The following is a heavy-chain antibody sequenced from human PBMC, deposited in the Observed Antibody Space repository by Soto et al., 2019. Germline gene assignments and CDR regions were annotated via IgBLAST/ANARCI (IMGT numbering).Heavy chain of an antibody. D-gene: IGHD1-26*01. CDR1: GYTFTTYY. CDR2: INPSSGSA. J-gene: IGHJ6*02. Sequence: QVQLVQSGAEVKKPGASVKLSCKASGYTFTTYYIHWVRQAPGQGLEWMGIINPSSGSAGYAQKFRVSVTMTRDMRTNTFNMELSSMRSEDTAEYYCASGNSLPYYCYRLYVWRLDTTVTVSS. V-gene: IGHV1-46*03. CDR3: ASGNSLPYYCYRLYV.